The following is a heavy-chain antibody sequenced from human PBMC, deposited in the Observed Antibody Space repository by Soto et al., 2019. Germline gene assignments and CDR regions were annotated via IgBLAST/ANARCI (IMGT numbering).Heavy chain of an antibody. D-gene: IGHD3-10*01. CDR2: IVVGNGKT. CDR1: GFTFTSAA. CDR3: AALLYYSSGSYYETDY. Sequence: EASVKVSCKASGFTFTSAAMQWVRQARGQRLEWIGWIVVGNGKTNYAQKFQERVIITRDMSTSTAYMELSSLRFEDTAVYYCAALLYYSSGSYYETDYWGQGTLVTVSS. J-gene: IGHJ4*02. V-gene: IGHV1-58*02.